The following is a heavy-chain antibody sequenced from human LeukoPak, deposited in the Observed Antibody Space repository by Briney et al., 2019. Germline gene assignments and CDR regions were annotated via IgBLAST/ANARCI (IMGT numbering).Heavy chain of an antibody. Sequence: PSETLSLTCDVSGGSIRGDYWSWIRQPAGKGLEWIGYIYYSGSTNYNPSLKSRVTISVDTSKNQFSLKLSSVTAADTAVYYCARGGLTAAGTRAFDIWGQGTMVTVSS. V-gene: IGHV4-59*01. CDR1: GGSIRGDY. D-gene: IGHD6-13*01. CDR2: IYYSGST. CDR3: ARGGLTAAGTRAFDI. J-gene: IGHJ3*02.